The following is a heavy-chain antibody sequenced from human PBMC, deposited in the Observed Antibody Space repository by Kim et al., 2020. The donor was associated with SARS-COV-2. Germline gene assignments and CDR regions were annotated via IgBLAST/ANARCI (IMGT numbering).Heavy chain of an antibody. V-gene: IGHV3-74*01. D-gene: IGHD4-17*01. CDR1: GFTFRAYW. J-gene: IGHJ5*02. CDR2: IKGDGTDI. CDR3: TRDLDYGGYSNFYR. Sequence: GGSLRLSCAASGFTFRAYWMHWVRQVPGRGLVWVSRIKGDGTDIRYADSVKGRFTISRDNAKNTVYLQMNSLRGEDTAVYYCTRDLDYGGYSNFYRWGQG.